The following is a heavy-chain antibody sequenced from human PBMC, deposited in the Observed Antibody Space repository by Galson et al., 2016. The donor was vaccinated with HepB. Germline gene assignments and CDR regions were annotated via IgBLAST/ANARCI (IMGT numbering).Heavy chain of an antibody. J-gene: IGHJ4*02. D-gene: IGHD1-26*01. CDR1: AGSIKNYY. CDR2: IYFSGDT. Sequence: ETLSLTCTVSAGSIKNYYWNWIRQPPGKGLEWIGRIYFSGDTNYSPSLKNRITISVDMPKNQFSLKLNSVTAADTAVYFCARSQWEAPFFDYWGQGALVTVSS. CDR3: ARSQWEAPFFDY. V-gene: IGHV4-59*08.